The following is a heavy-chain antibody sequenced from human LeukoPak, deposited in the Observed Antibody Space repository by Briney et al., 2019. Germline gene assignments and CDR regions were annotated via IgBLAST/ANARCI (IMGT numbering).Heavy chain of an antibody. CDR3: ARDVRTTVVTPVGWFDP. D-gene: IGHD4-23*01. CDR2: IYTSGST. CDR1: GGSISSYY. Sequence: SETLSLTCTVSGGSISSYYWSWIRQPAGKGLEWIGRIYTSGSTNYNPSFKSRVTMSVDTSKNQFSLKLSSVTAADTAVYYCARDVRTTVVTPVGWFDPWGQGTLVTVSS. J-gene: IGHJ5*02. V-gene: IGHV4-4*07.